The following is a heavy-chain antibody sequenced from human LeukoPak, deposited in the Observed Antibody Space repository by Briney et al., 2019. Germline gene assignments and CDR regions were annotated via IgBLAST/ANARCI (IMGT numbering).Heavy chain of an antibody. Sequence: PSETLSLTCTVSGGPISSHYWSWIRQPPGKGREWIGYIYYSGSTNYNPSLKSRVTISVDTSKNQFSLKLSSVTAADTAVYYCASNRGYYYDSTSAFDIWGQGTMVTVSS. V-gene: IGHV4-59*11. J-gene: IGHJ3*02. CDR1: GGPISSHY. D-gene: IGHD3-22*01. CDR3: ASNRGYYYDSTSAFDI. CDR2: IYYSGST.